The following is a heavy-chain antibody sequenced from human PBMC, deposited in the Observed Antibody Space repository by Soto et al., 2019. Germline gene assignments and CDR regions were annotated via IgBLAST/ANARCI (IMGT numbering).Heavy chain of an antibody. CDR1: GFTFSSYG. CDR3: ARDPLDYGDYGHYYYGMDV. D-gene: IGHD4-17*01. J-gene: IGHJ6*02. CDR2: IWYDGSNK. V-gene: IGHV3-33*01. Sequence: QVQLVESGGGVVQPGRSLRLSCAASGFTFSSYGMHWVRQAPGKGLEWVAVIWYDGSNKYYADSVKGRFTISRDNSKNTLDLQMNSLRAEDTAVYYCARDPLDYGDYGHYYYGMDVWGQGTTVTVSS.